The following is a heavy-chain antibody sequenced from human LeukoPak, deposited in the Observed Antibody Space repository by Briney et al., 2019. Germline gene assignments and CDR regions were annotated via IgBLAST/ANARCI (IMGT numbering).Heavy chain of an antibody. J-gene: IGHJ3*02. CDR1: GFTFSSYG. CDR2: IKEDGSEK. D-gene: IGHD1-26*01. V-gene: IGHV3-7*03. Sequence: GRSLRLSCAASGFTFSSYGMHWVRQAPGKGLESVAKIKEDGSEKYYVDSVKGRFTISRDNAKNSGYLQMTSLRAEDTAVYYCARDVGAFDIWGQGTMVTVSS. CDR3: ARDVGAFDI.